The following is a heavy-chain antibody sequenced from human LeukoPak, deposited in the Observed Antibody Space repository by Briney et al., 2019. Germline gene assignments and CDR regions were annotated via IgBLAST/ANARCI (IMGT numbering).Heavy chain of an antibody. CDR2: IYYSGTT. V-gene: IGHV4-59*08. CDR1: GGSISSYY. J-gene: IGHJ4*02. CDR3: ARQVGATFDY. D-gene: IGHD1-26*01. Sequence: SETLSLTCTVSGGSISSYYWSWIRQPPGKGLEWIGYIYYSGTTNYNPSLRSRVTISVDTSKNQFSLKLSSVTAADTAVYFCARQVGATFDYWGQGTLVTVSS.